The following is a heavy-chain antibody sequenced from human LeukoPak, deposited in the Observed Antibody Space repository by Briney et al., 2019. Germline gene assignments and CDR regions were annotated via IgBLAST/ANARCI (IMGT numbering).Heavy chain of an antibody. D-gene: IGHD6-19*01. CDR3: ARVVIAVAGTWSMDY. Sequence: SETLSLTCTVSGGSISGYYWSWIRQPPGKGLEWIGEINHSGSTNYNPSLKSRVTISVDTSKNQFSLKLSSVTAADTAVYYCARVVIAVAGTWSMDYWGQGTLVTVSS. V-gene: IGHV4-34*01. CDR2: INHSGST. CDR1: GGSISGYY. J-gene: IGHJ4*02.